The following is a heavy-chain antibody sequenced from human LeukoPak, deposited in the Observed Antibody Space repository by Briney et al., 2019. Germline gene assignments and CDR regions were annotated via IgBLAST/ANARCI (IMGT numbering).Heavy chain of an antibody. CDR2: IYNSGST. CDR3: ARGYYDILAAYEN. Sequence: KASETLSLTRTVSGGSISRYYWSWIRQPPGKGLEWIGYIYNSGSTNYNPSLKSRVTISVDTSKNQFSLRVKSVTAADTAVYYCARGYYDILAAYENWGQGTLVTVSS. J-gene: IGHJ4*02. CDR1: GGSISRYY. V-gene: IGHV4-59*01. D-gene: IGHD3-9*01.